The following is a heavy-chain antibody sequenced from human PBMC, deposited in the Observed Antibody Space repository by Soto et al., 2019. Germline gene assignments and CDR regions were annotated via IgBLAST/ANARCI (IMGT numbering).Heavy chain of an antibody. D-gene: IGHD3-22*01. CDR3: ARAAYYYESSGYYPGDY. V-gene: IGHV1-3*01. Sequence: ASVKVSCKASGYSFTSYAIHWMRQAPGQRLEWMGWINAGNGNTKFPQNFQGKVTFTRNTSAIPVYMEVSSLRSEDTFFFFCARAAYYYESSGYYPGDYWGQGPLVTVSS. J-gene: IGHJ4*02. CDR1: GYSFTSYA. CDR2: INAGNGNT.